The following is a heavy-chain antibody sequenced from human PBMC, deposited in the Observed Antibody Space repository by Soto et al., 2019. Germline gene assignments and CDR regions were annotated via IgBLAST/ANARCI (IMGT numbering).Heavy chain of an antibody. D-gene: IGHD6-6*01. CDR2: ISGSGGST. CDR3: QAEDGIRDQLPVSAFLLNRSSDL. J-gene: IGHJ2*01. V-gene: IGHV3-23*01. Sequence: KGLEWVSAISGSGGSTYYADSVKGRFTISRDNSKNALDLQMNSLRAEDTAVFFFQAEDGIRDQLPVSAFLLNRSSDL.